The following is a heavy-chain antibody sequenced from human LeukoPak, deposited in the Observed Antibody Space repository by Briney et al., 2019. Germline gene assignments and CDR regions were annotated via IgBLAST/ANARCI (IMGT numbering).Heavy chain of an antibody. Sequence: PGRSLRLSCAASGFTFDDYAMHWVRQAPGKGLEWVSGISWNSGSIGYADSVKGRFTISRDNAKNSLYLQMNSLRAEDTALYYCAKDKAVAGGYFDLWGRGTLVTVSS. CDR3: AKDKAVAGGYFDL. CDR2: ISWNSGSI. CDR1: GFTFDDYA. J-gene: IGHJ2*01. D-gene: IGHD6-19*01. V-gene: IGHV3-9*01.